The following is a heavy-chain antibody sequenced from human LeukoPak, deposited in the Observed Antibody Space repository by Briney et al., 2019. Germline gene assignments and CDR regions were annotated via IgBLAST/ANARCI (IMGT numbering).Heavy chain of an antibody. V-gene: IGHV4-4*02. CDR1: GDSVSSRKW. J-gene: IGHJ4*02. D-gene: IGHD6-13*01. Sequence: SETLSLTCTVSGDSVSSRKWWTWVRQPPGKGLEWIGEIFHSGSINYNPSLESRVTISIDKSKNQLSLKLSSVTAADTAVYYCARFEEAAAGTGIDYWGQGTLVTVSS. CDR2: IFHSGSI. CDR3: ARFEEAAAGTGIDY.